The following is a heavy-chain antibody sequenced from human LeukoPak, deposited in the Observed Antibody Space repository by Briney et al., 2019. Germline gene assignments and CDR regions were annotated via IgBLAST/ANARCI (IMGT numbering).Heavy chain of an antibody. D-gene: IGHD6-25*01. J-gene: IGHJ4*02. V-gene: IGHV3-15*01. CDR3: TTRRQDGC. Sequence: PGVSLRLSCVGSGFTFSDAWISWVRQAPGKGLEWVGRIKSKIDGGTIDYAAPVKGRFTISRDDSRNTLYLQMNSLKTEDTAVYYCTTRRQDGCWGQGTLVTVS. CDR1: GFTFSDAW. CDR2: IKSKIDGGTI.